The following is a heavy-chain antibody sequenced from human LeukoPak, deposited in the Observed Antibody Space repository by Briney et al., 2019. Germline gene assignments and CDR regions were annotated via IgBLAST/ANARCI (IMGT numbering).Heavy chain of an antibody. CDR1: GGSISSGSYY. CDR2: IYTSGST. D-gene: IGHD2-2*01. J-gene: IGHJ6*03. V-gene: IGHV4-61*02. Sequence: SQTLSLTCTVSGGSISSGSYYWSWIRQPAGKGLEWIGRIYTSGSTNYNPSLKSRVTISVDTSKNQFSLKLSSVTAADTAVYYCARTGDCSSTSCQGYYYYYMDVWGKGTTVTVSS. CDR3: ARTGDCSSTSCQGYYYYYMDV.